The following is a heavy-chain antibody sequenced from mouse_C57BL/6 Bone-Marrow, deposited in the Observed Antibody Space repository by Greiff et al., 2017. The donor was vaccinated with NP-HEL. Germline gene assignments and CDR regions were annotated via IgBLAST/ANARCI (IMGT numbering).Heavy chain of an antibody. D-gene: IGHD2-1*01. V-gene: IGHV1-59*01. Sequence: QVQLQQPGAELVRPGTSVKLSCKASGYTFTSYWMHWVKQRPGQGLEWIGVIDPSDSYTNYNQKFKSKATLTVDTSSSTAYMQLSSLTSEDSAVYYCARARKNYGNYDYWGKGTTLTVSS. CDR2: IDPSDSYT. J-gene: IGHJ2*01. CDR1: GYTFTSYW. CDR3: ARARKNYGNYDY.